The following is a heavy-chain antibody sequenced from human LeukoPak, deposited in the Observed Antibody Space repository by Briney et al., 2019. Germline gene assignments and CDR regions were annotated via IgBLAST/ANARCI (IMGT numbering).Heavy chain of an antibody. D-gene: IGHD2-2*01. CDR3: AREGHEYWVVVVPAAIGFYY. CDR2: INPSGGST. CDR1: GYTFTSYY. J-gene: IGHJ4*02. Sequence: ASVKVSCKASGYTFTSYYMHWVRQAPGQGLEWMGIINPSGGSTSYAQKFQGRVTMTRDMSTSTVYMELSSLRSEDTAVYYCAREGHEYWVVVVPAAIGFYYWGRGTLVTVSS. V-gene: IGHV1-46*01.